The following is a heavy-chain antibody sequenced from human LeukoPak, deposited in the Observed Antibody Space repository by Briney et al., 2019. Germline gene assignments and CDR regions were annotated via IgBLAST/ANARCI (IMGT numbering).Heavy chain of an antibody. V-gene: IGHV3-33*01. D-gene: IGHD1-26*01. CDR3: VRGNPTEGAFDY. J-gene: IGHJ4*02. Sequence: GRSLTLSCAASGFTFSSFGMHWVRQAPGKGLEWVAVIWYDASNKYYADSVKGRFTISRDNSKNTLYLQMNSLRDDDTAVYYCVRGNPTEGAFDYWGQGTLVTVSS. CDR1: GFTFSSFG. CDR2: IWYDASNK.